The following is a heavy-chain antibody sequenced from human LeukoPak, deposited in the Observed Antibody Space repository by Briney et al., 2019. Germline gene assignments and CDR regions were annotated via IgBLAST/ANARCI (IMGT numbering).Heavy chain of an antibody. CDR3: ASSDSGPAGSYSDY. Sequence: SVKVSCKASGGTFSSYAISWVRQAPGQGLEWMGRIIPILGIANYAQKLQGRVTMTADTSTSTAYMELRSLRSDDTAVYYCASSDSGPAGSYSDYWGQGTLVTVSS. D-gene: IGHD3-10*01. CDR1: GGTFSSYA. V-gene: IGHV1-69*04. CDR2: IIPILGIA. J-gene: IGHJ4*02.